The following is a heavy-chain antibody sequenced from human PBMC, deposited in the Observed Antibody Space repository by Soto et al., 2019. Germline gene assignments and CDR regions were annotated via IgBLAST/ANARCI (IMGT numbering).Heavy chain of an antibody. V-gene: IGHV3-53*01. CDR2: LYSGGGT. J-gene: IGHJ5*02. Sequence: GGSLRLSCAASGFIVSSNFMSWVRQAPGKGLEWVSVLYSGGGTYYADSVKGRFAISRDDSKNTLHLQMNSLRAEDTAIYYCARVNPPYPWGQGTLVTVSS. CDR1: GFIVSSNF. CDR3: ARVNPPYP.